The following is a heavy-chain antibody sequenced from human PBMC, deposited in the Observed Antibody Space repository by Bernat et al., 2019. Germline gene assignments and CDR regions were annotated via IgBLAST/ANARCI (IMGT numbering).Heavy chain of an antibody. CDR2: ISYDGSNK. D-gene: IGHD2-15*01. CDR1: GFTFSSYA. J-gene: IGHJ4*02. Sequence: QVQLVESGGGVVQPGRSLRLSCAASGFTFSSYAMHWARQAPGKGLEWVAVISYDGSNKYYADSVKGRFTISRDNSKNTLYLQMNSLRAEDTAVYYCARDRARCGGSCYSGPDYWGQGTLVTVSS. CDR3: ARDRARCGGSCYSGPDY. V-gene: IGHV3-30*01.